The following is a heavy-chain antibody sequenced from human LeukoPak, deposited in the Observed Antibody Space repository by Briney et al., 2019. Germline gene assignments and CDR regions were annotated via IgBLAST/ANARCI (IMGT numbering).Heavy chain of an antibody. CDR2: INHSGST. CDR3: ARGSYYYDSSGYLSGPRCYFDY. Sequence: SETLSLTCAVYGGSFSGYYWSWIRQPPGKGLEWIGEINHSGSTDYNPSLKSRVTISVDTSKNQFSLKLGSVTAADTAVYYCARGSYYYDSSGYLSGPRCYFDYWGQGTLVTVSS. D-gene: IGHD3-22*01. V-gene: IGHV4-34*01. J-gene: IGHJ4*02. CDR1: GGSFSGYY.